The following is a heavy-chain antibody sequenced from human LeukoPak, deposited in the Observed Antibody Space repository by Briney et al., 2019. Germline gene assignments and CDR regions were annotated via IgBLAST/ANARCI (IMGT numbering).Heavy chain of an antibody. V-gene: IGHV5-51*01. Sequence: GESLKISCKGSGYAFTSNWIPWVRQMSGKGLEWMGIIYLGDSDTRYSPSFQGQVTISADKSINTAYLQWSSLKASDTAMYYCAFSTAGWFDPWGQGTLVTVSS. CDR2: IYLGDSDT. D-gene: IGHD2/OR15-2a*01. CDR1: GYAFTSNW. CDR3: AFSTAGWFDP. J-gene: IGHJ5*02.